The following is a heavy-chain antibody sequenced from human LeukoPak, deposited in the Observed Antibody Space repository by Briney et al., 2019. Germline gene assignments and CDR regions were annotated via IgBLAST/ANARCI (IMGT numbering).Heavy chain of an antibody. V-gene: IGHV3-30-3*01. CDR3: ARPNRVVVITTSFDY. D-gene: IGHD3-22*01. CDR1: GFTFSSYA. CDR2: ISYDGSNK. Sequence: GGSLRLSCAASGFTFSSYAMHWVRQAPGKGLEWVAVISYDGSNKYYADSVKGRFTISRDNSKNTLYLQMNSLRAEDTAVYYCARPNRVVVITTSFDYWGQGTLVTVSS. J-gene: IGHJ4*02.